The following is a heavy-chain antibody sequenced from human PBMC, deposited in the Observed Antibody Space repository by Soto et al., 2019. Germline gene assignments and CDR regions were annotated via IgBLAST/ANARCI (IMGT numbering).Heavy chain of an antibody. CDR1: SGSISSSNW. V-gene: IGHV4-4*02. D-gene: IGHD6-19*01. Sequence: SETLSLTCAVSSGSISSSNWWSWVRHPPGKGLEWIGEIYHSGSTNYNPSLKSRVTISVDKSKNQFSLKLSSVTAADTAVYYCGRIAVAGTGIGYYYYYMDVWGKGTTVTVS. J-gene: IGHJ6*03. CDR2: IYHSGST. CDR3: GRIAVAGTGIGYYYYYMDV.